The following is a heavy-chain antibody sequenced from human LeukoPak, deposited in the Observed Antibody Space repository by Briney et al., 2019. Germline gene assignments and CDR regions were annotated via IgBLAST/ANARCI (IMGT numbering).Heavy chain of an antibody. V-gene: IGHV3-11*01. CDR2: ISSGGSTI. Sequence: PGGSLRLSCAASGFTFSDYYMSWIRQAPGKGLEWVSYISSGGSTIYYADSLKGRFTMSRDNAKNSLYLQMNSLRAEDTAVYYCARAAQSTGYYYDSSGYSFDYWGQGTLVTVSS. CDR1: GFTFSDYY. J-gene: IGHJ4*02. CDR3: ARAAQSTGYYYDSSGYSFDY. D-gene: IGHD3-22*01.